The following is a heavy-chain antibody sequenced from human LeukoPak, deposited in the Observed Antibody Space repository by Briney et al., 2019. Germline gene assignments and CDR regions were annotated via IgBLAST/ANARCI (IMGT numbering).Heavy chain of an antibody. Sequence: SETLSLTCTVSGGSISSYYWSWIRQPPGKGLEWIGYIYYSGSTNYNPSLKSRVTISVDTSKNQFSLKLSSVTAADTAVYYCAGTMVRGVPEYYFDYWGQGTLVTVSS. V-gene: IGHV4-59*08. D-gene: IGHD3-10*01. CDR1: GGSISSYY. CDR2: IYYSGST. J-gene: IGHJ4*02. CDR3: AGTMVRGVPEYYFDY.